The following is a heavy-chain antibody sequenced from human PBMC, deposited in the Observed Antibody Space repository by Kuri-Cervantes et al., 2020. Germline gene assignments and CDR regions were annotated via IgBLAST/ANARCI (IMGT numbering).Heavy chain of an antibody. V-gene: IGHV4-34*01. CDR2: INHSGST. J-gene: IGHJ6*02. CDR1: GGSFSGYY. Sequence: GSLRLSCAVYGGSFSGYYWSWIRQPPEKGLEWIGEINHSGSTNYNSSLKSRVTISVDTSKNQFSLKLSSVTAADTAVYYCARQRFDWLSHYYYYYGMDVWGQGTTVTVSS. CDR3: ARQRFDWLSHYYYYYGMDV. D-gene: IGHD3-9*01.